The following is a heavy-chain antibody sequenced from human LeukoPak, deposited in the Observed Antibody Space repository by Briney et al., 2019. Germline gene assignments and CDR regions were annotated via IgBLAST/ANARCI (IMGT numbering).Heavy chain of an antibody. CDR1: GVSLNGYY. V-gene: IGHV4-38-2*01. Sequence: PSETLSLTCAVSGVSLNGYYWGWIRQPPGKGLEWIGSIYHSGSTYYNPSLKSRITISVAASKNQFSLKLSSVTAADTAVYFCASPNGTVGAYSAFDIWAKGQWSPSLQ. CDR3: ASPNGTVGAYSAFDI. D-gene: IGHD1-26*01. J-gene: IGHJ3*02. CDR2: IYHSGST.